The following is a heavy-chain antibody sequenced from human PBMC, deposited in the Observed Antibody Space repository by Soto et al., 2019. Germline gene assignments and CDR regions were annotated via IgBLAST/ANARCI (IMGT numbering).Heavy chain of an antibody. D-gene: IGHD6-13*01. CDR3: ARDGYSSSWYRAERYNWFDP. CDR1: GGTFSSYA. Sequence: WASVKVSCKASGGTFSSYAISWVRQAPGQGLEWMGGIIPIFGTANYAQKFQGRVTITADESTSTAYMELSSLRSEDTAVYYCARDGYSSSWYRAERYNWFDPWGQGTLVTVSS. J-gene: IGHJ5*02. CDR2: IIPIFGTA. V-gene: IGHV1-69*13.